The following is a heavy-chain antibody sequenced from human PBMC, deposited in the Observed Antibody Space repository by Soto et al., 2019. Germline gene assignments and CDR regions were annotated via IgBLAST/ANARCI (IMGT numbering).Heavy chain of an antibody. CDR2: IKQDGSEK. V-gene: IGHV3-7*03. D-gene: IGHD3-9*01. CDR3: AREILRYFDWLFIGMDV. CDR1: GFTFSSYW. J-gene: IGHJ6*02. Sequence: EVQLVESGGGSVQPGGSLRLSCAASGFTFSSYWMSWVRQAPGKGLEWVANIKQDGSEKYYVDSVKGRFTISRDNAKNSLYLQMNSLRAEDTAVYYCAREILRYFDWLFIGMDVWGQGTTVTVSS.